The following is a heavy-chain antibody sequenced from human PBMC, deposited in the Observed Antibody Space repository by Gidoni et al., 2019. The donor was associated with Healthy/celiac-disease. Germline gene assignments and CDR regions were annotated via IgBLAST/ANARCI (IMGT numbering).Heavy chain of an antibody. CDR3: ASLTYYYDSSGYSYGMDV. CDR2: INPNSGGT. CDR1: VYTFTGYY. Sequence: QVQLVQSGAEVKKPGASVKVSCKASVYTFTGYYMHWVRQAPGQGLEWMGWINPNSGGTNYAQKFQGRVTMTRDTSISTAYMELSRLRSDDTAVYYCASLTYYYDSSGYSYGMDVWGQGTTVTVSS. V-gene: IGHV1-2*02. J-gene: IGHJ6*02. D-gene: IGHD3-22*01.